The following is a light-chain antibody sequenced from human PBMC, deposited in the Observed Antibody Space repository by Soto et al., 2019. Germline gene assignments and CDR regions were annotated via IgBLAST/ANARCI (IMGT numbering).Light chain of an antibody. CDR3: AAWDDTLNGPV. V-gene: IGLV1-44*01. CDR2: GSN. J-gene: IGLJ2*01. Sequence: QSVLTQPPSASGTPGQRVSISCSGSSSNIGSNSVTWYQQFLGKAPKLLIHGSNQRPSGVPDRFSGSKSGTSASLAISGLQSEDESDYYCAAWDDTLNGPVFGGGTQLTVL. CDR1: SSNIGSNS.